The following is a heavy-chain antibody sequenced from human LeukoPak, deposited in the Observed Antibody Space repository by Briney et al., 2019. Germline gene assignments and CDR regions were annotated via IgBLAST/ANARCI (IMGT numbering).Heavy chain of an antibody. CDR3: VRLKGLVPPGAN. CDR1: GFTFSSYE. D-gene: IGHD7-27*01. Sequence: GSLRLSCAASGFTFSSYEMNWVRQAPGKGLEWIGSIFYSGSTYYNPSLKSRVTMSVDTSKNQFSLKLTSVTAADTAVYYCVRLKGLVPPGANWGQGTLVTVSS. J-gene: IGHJ4*02. V-gene: IGHV4-39*01. CDR2: IFYSGST.